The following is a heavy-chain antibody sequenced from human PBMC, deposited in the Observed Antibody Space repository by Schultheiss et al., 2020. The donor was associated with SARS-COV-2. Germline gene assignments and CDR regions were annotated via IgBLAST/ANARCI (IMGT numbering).Heavy chain of an antibody. CDR2: IWYDGSNK. CDR3: ARTSGVAATPDYYYGMDV. J-gene: IGHJ6*02. CDR1: GFTFSSYG. V-gene: IGHV3-33*01. D-gene: IGHD2-15*01. Sequence: GGSLRLSCAASGFTFSSYGMHWVRQAPGKGLEWVAVIWYDGSNKYYADSVKGRFTISRDNSKNTLYLQMNSLRAEDTAVYYCARTSGVAATPDYYYGMDVWGQGTTVTVSS.